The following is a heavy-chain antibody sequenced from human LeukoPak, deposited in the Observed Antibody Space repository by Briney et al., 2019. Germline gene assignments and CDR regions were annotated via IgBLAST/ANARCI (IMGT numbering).Heavy chain of an antibody. Sequence: PGGSLRLSCAPSGVTFSKYGIHSVRQAPGRGLEWVTFVLYEESLKHYTDSERGRDTLSRDNSRNTLYLQMNLLRAEDTAVYYCAKRSMVRGVQFDAFDLWGQGTIITVSS. CDR1: GVTFSKYG. D-gene: IGHD3-10*01. CDR2: VLYEESLK. V-gene: IGHV3-30*02. CDR3: AKRSMVRGVQFDAFDL. J-gene: IGHJ3*01.